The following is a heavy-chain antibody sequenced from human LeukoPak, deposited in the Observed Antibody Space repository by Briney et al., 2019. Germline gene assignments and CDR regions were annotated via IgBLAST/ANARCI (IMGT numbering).Heavy chain of an antibody. J-gene: IGHJ4*02. D-gene: IGHD3-22*01. CDR3: ARGFHYDTSGYYFFY. CDR1: GGTFSRYA. CDR2: IIPLFGTA. Sequence: SVKVSCKASGGTFSRYAISWLRQAPGQGLEWMGGIIPLFGTANYAQKFQGRVTITTDESTSTAYMELSSLRSEDTAVYYCARGFHYDTSGYYFFYWGQGTRVTVSS. V-gene: IGHV1-69*05.